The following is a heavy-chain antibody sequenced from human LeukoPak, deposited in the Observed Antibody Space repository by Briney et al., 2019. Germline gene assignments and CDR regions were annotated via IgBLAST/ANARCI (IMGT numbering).Heavy chain of an antibody. D-gene: IGHD3-3*01. CDR2: INHSGST. CDR1: GGSFSGYY. CDR3: ARRTDFWSGYYYYYYMDV. J-gene: IGHJ6*03. V-gene: IGHV4-34*01. Sequence: KPSETLSPTCAVYGGSFSGYYWSWIRQPPGKGLEWIGEINHSGSTNYNPSLKSRVTISVDTSKNQFSLKLSSVTAADTAVYYCARRTDFWSGYYYYYYMDVWGKGTTVTVSS.